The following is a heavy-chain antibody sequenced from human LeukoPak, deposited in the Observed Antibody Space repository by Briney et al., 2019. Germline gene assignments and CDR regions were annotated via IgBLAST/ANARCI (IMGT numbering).Heavy chain of an antibody. Sequence: SETLSLTCAVYGGSFSGYYWSWIRQPPGKGLEWIGEINHSGSTNYNPSLKSRVTISVDTSKNQFFLKLSSVTAADTAVYYCANSRDGYSVDYWGQGTLDTVSS. CDR1: GGSFSGYY. V-gene: IGHV4-34*01. J-gene: IGHJ4*02. CDR2: INHSGST. CDR3: ANSRDGYSVDY. D-gene: IGHD5-24*01.